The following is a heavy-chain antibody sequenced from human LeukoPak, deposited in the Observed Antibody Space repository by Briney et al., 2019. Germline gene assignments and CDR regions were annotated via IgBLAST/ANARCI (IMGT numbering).Heavy chain of an antibody. D-gene: IGHD3-10*01. V-gene: IGHV3-23*01. J-gene: IGHJ4*02. CDR3: AKAGDMLRGLTHY. Sequence: GGSLRLSCAASGFTFSSYAMSWVRQAPGKGLEWVSAISGSGGSTYYADSVKGRFTISRDNSKNTMYLQMDSLRVEDTAVYYCAKAGDMLRGLTHYWGQGTLVTVSS. CDR2: ISGSGGST. CDR1: GFTFSSYA.